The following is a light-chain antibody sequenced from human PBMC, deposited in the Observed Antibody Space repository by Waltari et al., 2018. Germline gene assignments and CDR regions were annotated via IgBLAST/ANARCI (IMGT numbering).Light chain of an antibody. CDR1: QPVNRF. CDR3: QQRRSWPLT. V-gene: IGKV3-11*01. J-gene: IGKJ4*01. Sequence: EIVLTQSPATLSLSSGESATLSCRASQPVNRFLAWFRQQPGQPPELLLYDVSNRATDIPARFSGGGSGTDFTLTINSLQPEDFAVYYCQQRRSWPLTFGGGTKVEIK. CDR2: DVS.